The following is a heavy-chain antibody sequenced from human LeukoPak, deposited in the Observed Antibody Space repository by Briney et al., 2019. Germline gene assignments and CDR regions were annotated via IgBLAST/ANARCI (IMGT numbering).Heavy chain of an antibody. CDR1: GFSFCDYP. J-gene: IGHJ4*02. CDR3: TGEIWDGDSYRSGDF. CDR2: IGGKRYGGTT. Sequence: GGSLRLSCTTSGFSFCDYPMSCFREAPGRGRECVGFIGGKRYGGTTEYAASVKGRFTVSREDSRGIAYLQLHSLKPEDTAVYYCTGEIWDGDSYRSGDFWGQGTLVTVSS. D-gene: IGHD3-10*01. V-gene: IGHV3-49*03.